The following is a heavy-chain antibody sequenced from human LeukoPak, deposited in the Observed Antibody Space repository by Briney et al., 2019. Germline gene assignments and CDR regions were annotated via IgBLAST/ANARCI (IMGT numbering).Heavy chain of an antibody. CDR3: ARVSVYYYGSGSYWYFDY. CDR2: INTNTGNP. J-gene: IGHJ4*02. Sequence: ASVKVSCKASGYTFTSYAMNWVRQAPGQGLEWMGWINTNTGNPTYAQGFTGRFVFSLDTSVSTASLQISSLKAEDTAVYYCARVSVYYYGSGSYWYFDYWGQGTLVTVSS. CDR1: GYTFTSYA. D-gene: IGHD3-10*01. V-gene: IGHV7-4-1*02.